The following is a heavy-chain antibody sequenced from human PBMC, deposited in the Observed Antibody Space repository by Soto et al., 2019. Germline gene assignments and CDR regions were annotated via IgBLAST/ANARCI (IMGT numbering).Heavy chain of an antibody. J-gene: IGHJ3*02. CDR2: ISSSSSTI. CDR3: ARTRDYAFDI. D-gene: IGHD2-2*01. CDR1: GFTFSSYS. V-gene: IGHV3-48*01. Sequence: EVQLVESGGGLVQPGGSLRLSCAASGFTFSSYSMNWVRQAPGKGLEWVSYISSSSSTIYYADSVKGRFTISRDNAKNSLYLQMNSLRAEDTAVYYCARTRDYAFDIWGQGTMVTVSS.